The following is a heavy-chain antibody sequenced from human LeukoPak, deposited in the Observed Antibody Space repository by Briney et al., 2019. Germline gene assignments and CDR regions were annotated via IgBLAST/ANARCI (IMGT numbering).Heavy chain of an antibody. CDR1: GFTFSDYY. J-gene: IGHJ4*02. CDR2: ISFSGSPT. CDR3: ARDRAYYYDSSGYYYFDH. Sequence: GGSLRLSCAASGFTFSDYYMSWIRQAPGKGLEWVSYISFSGSPTQYADSVKGRFTISRDNAKNSLYLQMNSLRDEDTAVYYCARDRAYYYDSSGYYYFDHWGQGTLVTVSS. V-gene: IGHV3-11*01. D-gene: IGHD3-22*01.